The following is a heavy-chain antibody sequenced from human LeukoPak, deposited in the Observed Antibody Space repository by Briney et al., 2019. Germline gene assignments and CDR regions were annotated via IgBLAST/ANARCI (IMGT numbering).Heavy chain of an antibody. D-gene: IGHD2-15*01. V-gene: IGHV4-4*07. CDR2: IYSTGST. CDR1: GGSMRSYY. Sequence: PSETLSLTCNVSGGSMRSYYWSWIRQPAGKGLGWIGRIYSTGSTNYNPSLKSRVTISLDTSKNQFSLRLSSVTAADTAVYYCARALYEGSSGSWGQGTLVTVSS. J-gene: IGHJ4*02. CDR3: ARALYEGSSGS.